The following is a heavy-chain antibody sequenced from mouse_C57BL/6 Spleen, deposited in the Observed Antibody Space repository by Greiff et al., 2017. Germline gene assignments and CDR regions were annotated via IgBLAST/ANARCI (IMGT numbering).Heavy chain of an antibody. Sequence: QVQLQQSGPELVKPGASVKISCKASGYAFSSSWMNWVKQRPGKGLEWIGRIYPGDGDTNYNGKFKGKATLTADKSSSTAYMQLSSLTSEDSAVYFCAIGGYYYGSDYWGQGTTLTVSS. D-gene: IGHD1-1*01. CDR2: IYPGDGDT. CDR1: GYAFSSSW. CDR3: AIGGYYYGSDY. J-gene: IGHJ2*01. V-gene: IGHV1-82*01.